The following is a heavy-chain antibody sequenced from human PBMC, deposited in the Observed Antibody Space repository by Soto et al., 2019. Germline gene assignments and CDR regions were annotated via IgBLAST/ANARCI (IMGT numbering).Heavy chain of an antibody. CDR2: ISAYNGNT. CDR1: GYTFTSYG. Sequence: ASVKVSCKASGYTFTSYGISWVRQAPGQGLEWMGWISAYNGNTNYAQKLQGRVTMTTDTSTSTAYMELRSLRYDDTAVYYCAGTQKIEYSSSYGNYYHYGMEVWGQGTTVTVSS. J-gene: IGHJ6*02. CDR3: AGTQKIEYSSSYGNYYHYGMEV. D-gene: IGHD6-6*01. V-gene: IGHV1-18*01.